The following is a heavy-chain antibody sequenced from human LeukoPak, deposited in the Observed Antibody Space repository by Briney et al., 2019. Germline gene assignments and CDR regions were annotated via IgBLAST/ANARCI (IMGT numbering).Heavy chain of an antibody. D-gene: IGHD2-15*01. Sequence: GASVKVSCKASGYTFTSYGTSWVRQAPGQGLEWMGWISAYNGNTNYAQKLQGRVTMTTDTSTSTAYMELRSLRSDDTAVYYYARDPSVAATLRGDYWGQGTLVTVSS. J-gene: IGHJ4*02. CDR1: GYTFTSYG. V-gene: IGHV1-18*01. CDR2: ISAYNGNT. CDR3: ARDPSVAATLRGDY.